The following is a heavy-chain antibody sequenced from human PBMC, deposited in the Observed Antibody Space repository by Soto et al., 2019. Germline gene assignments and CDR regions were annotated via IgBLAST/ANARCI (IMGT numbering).Heavy chain of an antibody. D-gene: IGHD3-9*01. CDR2: IYYSGST. Sequence: SETLSLTCTVSGGSISSGGYYWSWIRQHPGKGLEWIGYIYYSGSTYYNPSLKSRVTISVDTSKNQFSLKLSSVTAADTAAYYCARGLRYFEDYWGQGTLVTVSS. V-gene: IGHV4-31*03. J-gene: IGHJ4*02. CDR1: GGSISSGGYY. CDR3: ARGLRYFEDY.